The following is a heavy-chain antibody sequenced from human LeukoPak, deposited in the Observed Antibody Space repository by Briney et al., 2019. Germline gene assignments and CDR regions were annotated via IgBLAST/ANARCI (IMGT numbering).Heavy chain of an antibody. CDR2: INPSGGST. J-gene: IGHJ5*02. D-gene: IGHD6-19*01. CDR1: GYTFTSYY. V-gene: IGHV1-46*01. CDR3: AKDPGDKAVDRWFDP. Sequence: ASVKVSCKASGYTFTSYYMHWVRQAPGQGLEWMGIINPSGGSTSYAQKFQGRVTMTRDTSTSTVYMELSSLRAEDTAVYYCAKDPGDKAVDRWFDPWGQGTLVTVSS.